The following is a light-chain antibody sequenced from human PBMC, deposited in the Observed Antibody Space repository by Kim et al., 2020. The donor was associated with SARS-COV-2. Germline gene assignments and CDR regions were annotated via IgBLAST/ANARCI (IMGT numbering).Light chain of an antibody. CDR2: SAS. CDR1: QNSNTY. V-gene: IGKV1-39*01. J-gene: IGKJ2*01. CDR3: QQTHTVPPT. Sequence: SASVGDRVTITCRASQNSNTYLNWYQQKPGQAPKLLIHSASSLQSGVPSTFSGSGSGTDFALTITSLKPEDSATYFCQQTHTVPPTFGQGTKLEI.